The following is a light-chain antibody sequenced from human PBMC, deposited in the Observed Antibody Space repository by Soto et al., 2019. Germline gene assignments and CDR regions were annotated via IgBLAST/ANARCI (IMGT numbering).Light chain of an antibody. V-gene: IGKV3-20*01. Sequence: EIVLTQSPGTLSLSPGETATLSCRASQSLSSNNLAWYHQKPGQTPRLLIYGASSRATGIPDRFSGSVSGTDFTLTISRLESEDFAVYYCQQYDNSITFGQGTRLEIE. CDR1: QSLSSNN. J-gene: IGKJ5*01. CDR3: QQYDNSIT. CDR2: GAS.